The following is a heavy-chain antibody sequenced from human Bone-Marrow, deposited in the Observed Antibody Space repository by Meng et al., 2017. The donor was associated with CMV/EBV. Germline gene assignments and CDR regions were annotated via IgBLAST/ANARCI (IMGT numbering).Heavy chain of an antibody. Sequence: GESLKISCAASGFTFSSYGMHWVRQAPGKGLEWVAFIRYDGSNKYYADSVKGRFTISRDNSKNTLYLQMNSLRAEDTAVYYCAKGQSSSWSDYYYYYGMDVWGQGTTVTVSS. CDR3: AKGQSSSWSDYYYYYGMDV. CDR2: IRYDGSNK. J-gene: IGHJ6*02. CDR1: GFTFSSYG. D-gene: IGHD6-13*01. V-gene: IGHV3-30*02.